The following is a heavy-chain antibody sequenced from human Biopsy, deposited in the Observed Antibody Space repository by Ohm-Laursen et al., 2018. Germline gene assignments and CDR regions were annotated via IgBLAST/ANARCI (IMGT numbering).Heavy chain of an antibody. J-gene: IGHJ1*01. CDR1: GRTFSNYG. CDR2: NIPILGTG. Sequence: GASVKVSCKAPGRTFSNYGVNWARQAPGQGLEWLGGNIPILGTGNYAQKFQDRVTVAADTPTSTATMELRSLRSDDTAVYYCAAKLTGYFHHWGQGTLVIVSS. V-gene: IGHV1-69*06. CDR3: AAKLTGYFHH. D-gene: IGHD3-9*01.